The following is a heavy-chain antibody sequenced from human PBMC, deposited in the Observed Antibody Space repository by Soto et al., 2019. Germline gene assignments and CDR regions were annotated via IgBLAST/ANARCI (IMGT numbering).Heavy chain of an antibody. CDR1: GFTFSSYG. Sequence: QVQLVESGGGVVQPGRSLRLSCAASGFTFSSYGMHWVRQAPGRGLEWVAVIWYDGSNKYYADSVKGRFTISRDNSKNTLYLQMNSLSAEDTAVYYCARSITMIVVAMGCWGQGTLVTVSS. CDR2: IWYDGSNK. CDR3: ARSITMIVVAMGC. J-gene: IGHJ4*02. V-gene: IGHV3-33*01. D-gene: IGHD3-22*01.